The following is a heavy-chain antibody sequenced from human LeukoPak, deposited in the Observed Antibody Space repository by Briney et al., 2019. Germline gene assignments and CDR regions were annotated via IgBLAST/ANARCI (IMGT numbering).Heavy chain of an antibody. Sequence: SVTVSSTASGGTFTSYAISWVRQAPGQGLEWMGGIIPIFGTANYAQKFQGRVTVTADESTSTAYMELSSLRSEDTAVYYCARVAKTMVRGVIYYGMDVWGQGTTVTVSS. CDR3: ARVAKTMVRGVIYYGMDV. D-gene: IGHD3-10*01. CDR1: GGTFTSYA. J-gene: IGHJ6*02. V-gene: IGHV1-69*13. CDR2: IIPIFGTA.